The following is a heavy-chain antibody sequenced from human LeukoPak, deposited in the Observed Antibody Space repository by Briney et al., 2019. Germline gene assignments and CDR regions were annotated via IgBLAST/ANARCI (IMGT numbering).Heavy chain of an antibody. D-gene: IGHD3-22*01. CDR1: GFTFSSYS. CDR3: AGADKGGYYDSSGYDY. V-gene: IGHV3-48*01. J-gene: IGHJ4*02. CDR2: ISSSSSRI. Sequence: GGSLRLSCAASGFTFSSYSMNWLRQAPGKGLEWVSYISSSSSRIYYADSVRGRFTISRDNAKSSLYLQMNSLRAEDTAVYYCAGADKGGYYDSSGYDYWGQGNLVTVSS.